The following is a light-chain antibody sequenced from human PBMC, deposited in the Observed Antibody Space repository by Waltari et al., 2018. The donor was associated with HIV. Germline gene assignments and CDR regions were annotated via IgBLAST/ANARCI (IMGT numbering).Light chain of an antibody. CDR2: TAS. Sequence: DTQMTQSPSSLSASVGARVTISCRASQNISNFLSWFQQRSGKAPELLIYTASTLQDGVPSRFSGSGSGKDFTLTISCLQAEDFATYFCQQSATTPLTFGGGTRVEI. V-gene: IGKV1-39*01. CDR3: QQSATTPLT. CDR1: QNISNF. J-gene: IGKJ4*01.